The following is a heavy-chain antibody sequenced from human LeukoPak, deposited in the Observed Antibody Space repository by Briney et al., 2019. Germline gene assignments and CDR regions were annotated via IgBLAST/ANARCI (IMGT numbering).Heavy chain of an antibody. J-gene: IGHJ3*02. CDR3: ARHLGRDCSSTSCYRFGAFDI. D-gene: IGHD2-2*01. V-gene: IGHV4-38-2*01. CDR2: FYHSGST. Sequence: PSETLSLTCAVSGYSISSGYYWGWIRQPPGKGLEWIGSFYHSGSTYYNPSLKSRVTISVDTSKNQFSLMLSSVTAADTAVYYCARHLGRDCSSTSCYRFGAFDIWGQGTMVTVSS. CDR1: GYSISSGYY.